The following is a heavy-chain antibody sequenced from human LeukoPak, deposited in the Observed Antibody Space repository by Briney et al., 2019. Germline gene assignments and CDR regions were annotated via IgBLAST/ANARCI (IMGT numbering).Heavy chain of an antibody. CDR1: GFTVSSNY. J-gene: IGHJ6*02. CDR2: IYSDGST. Sequence: GRSLRLSCAASGFTVSSNYMSWVRQAPGKGLEWVSLIYSDGSTYYADSVKGRFTISRDNSKNTLYLQMNSLRAEDTPVYYCARDQGYYYDSSGYYYYYGMDAWGQGTTVTVSS. D-gene: IGHD3-22*01. CDR3: ARDQGYYYDSSGYYYYYGMDA. V-gene: IGHV3-66*01.